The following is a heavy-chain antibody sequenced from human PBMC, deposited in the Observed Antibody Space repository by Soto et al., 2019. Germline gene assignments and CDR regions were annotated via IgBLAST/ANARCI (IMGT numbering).Heavy chain of an antibody. CDR1: GGSISSYY. Sequence: PSETLSLTCTVSGGSISSYYWSWIRQPPGKGLEWIGYIYYSGSTNYNPSLKSRVTISVDTSKNQFSLKLSSVTAADTAVYYCARGVGSSPVPFDYWGQGTLVTVSS. J-gene: IGHJ4*02. CDR2: IYYSGST. D-gene: IGHD6-6*01. CDR3: ARGVGSSPVPFDY. V-gene: IGHV4-59*01.